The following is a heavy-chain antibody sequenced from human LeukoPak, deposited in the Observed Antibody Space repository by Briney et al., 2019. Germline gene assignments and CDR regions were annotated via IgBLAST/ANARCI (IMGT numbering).Heavy chain of an antibody. Sequence: SETLSLTCAVYGGSFSGYYWSWIRQPPGKELEWIGEINHSGSTNYNPSLKSRVTISVDTSKNQFSLKLSSVTAADTAVYYCARRGSSSWYYFDYWGQGTLVTVSS. J-gene: IGHJ4*02. CDR1: GGSFSGYY. V-gene: IGHV4-34*01. CDR2: INHSGST. CDR3: ARRGSSSWYYFDY. D-gene: IGHD6-13*01.